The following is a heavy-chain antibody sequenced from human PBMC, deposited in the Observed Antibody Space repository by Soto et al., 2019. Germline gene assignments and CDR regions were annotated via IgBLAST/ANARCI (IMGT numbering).Heavy chain of an antibody. CDR3: ARDLMSAMYSWSYSPSTYYYGLDV. Sequence: HPGGSLRLSCAASGFTFSTYGMHWVRQAPGKGLEWVAFLSHDGKNKFSADSVKGRMTISRDNSKKMLYLQMNSLRPEDTGVYYCARDLMSAMYSWSYSPSTYYYGLDVWGQGTPVTVSS. D-gene: IGHD1-26*01. V-gene: IGHV3-30*03. J-gene: IGHJ6*02. CDR1: GFTFSTYG. CDR2: LSHDGKNK.